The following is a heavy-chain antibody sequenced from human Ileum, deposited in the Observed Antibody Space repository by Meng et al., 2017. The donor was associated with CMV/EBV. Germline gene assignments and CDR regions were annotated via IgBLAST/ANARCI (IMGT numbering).Heavy chain of an antibody. J-gene: IGHJ4*02. CDR1: GDPISSGSHS. CDR2: MYFSGIA. Sequence: QLPGSGPGLVKPAETLSLTCTASGDPISSGSHSWAWFRQPPGKRLEWIGSMYFSGIADYNPSLKSRVTISLHATQKQFSLRLTSVTAADSAVYFCARDLTNKWFYYWGQGTLVTVSS. V-gene: IGHV4-39*07. CDR3: ARDLTNKWFYY. D-gene: IGHD1-26*01.